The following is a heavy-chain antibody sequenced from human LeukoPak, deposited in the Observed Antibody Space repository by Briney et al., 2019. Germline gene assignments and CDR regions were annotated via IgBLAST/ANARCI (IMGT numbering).Heavy chain of an antibody. D-gene: IGHD2-21*02. CDR3: ATGDCGGDCYSSYFDY. CDR2: ISSSSSSI. Sequence: GGSLRLSCGASGFTFSSYSMNWVRQAPGKGLEWVSYISSSSSSIYYADSVKGRFTISRDNAENSLYLQMNSLRAEDTAVYYCATGDCGGDCYSSYFDYWGQGTLVTVSS. CDR1: GFTFSSYS. V-gene: IGHV3-48*01. J-gene: IGHJ4*02.